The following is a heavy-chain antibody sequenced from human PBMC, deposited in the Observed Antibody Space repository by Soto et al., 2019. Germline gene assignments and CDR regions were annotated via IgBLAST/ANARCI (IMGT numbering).Heavy chain of an antibody. CDR3: ASPYYYESSGYYTRPRDDAFDI. V-gene: IGHV5-51*01. CDR2: IYPGDSDT. D-gene: IGHD3-22*01. J-gene: IGHJ3*02. CDR1: GYSFTSYW. Sequence: PGESLKISCKGSGYSFTSYWIGWVRQMPGKGLEWMGIIYPGDSDTRYSPSFQGQVTISADKSISTAYLQWSSLKASDTAMYYCASPYYYESSGYYTRPRDDAFDIWGQGTMVTVS.